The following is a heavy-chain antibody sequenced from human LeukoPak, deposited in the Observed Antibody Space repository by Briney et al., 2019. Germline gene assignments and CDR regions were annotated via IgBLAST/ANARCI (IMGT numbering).Heavy chain of an antibody. D-gene: IGHD3-22*01. CDR3: ARGFGYYDSSGGDFDY. CDR1: RFTFSNYY. J-gene: IGHJ4*02. V-gene: IGHV3-11*01. CDR2: ISSSGSTT. Sequence: GGSLRLSCAASRFTFSNYYMSWVRQAPGKGLGWVSYISSSGSTTYYADSVAGRLTISRANDKNSLYLQMNSLRAEDTAVYYCARGFGYYDSSGGDFDYWGQGTLVTVSS.